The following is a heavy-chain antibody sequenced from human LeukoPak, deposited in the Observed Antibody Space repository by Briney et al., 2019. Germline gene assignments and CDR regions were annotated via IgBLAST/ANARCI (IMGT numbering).Heavy chain of an antibody. CDR1: GYTFTSYG. CDR3: ARAGLGYDILTGYYDYYYYYGMDV. Sequence: GASVKVSCKASGYTFTSYGISWVRQAPGQGLEWMGWISAYNGNTNYAQKLQGRVTMTTDTSTSTAYMELRSLRSDDTAVYYCARAGLGYDILTGYYDYYYYYGMDVWGQGTTVTVSS. V-gene: IGHV1-18*01. D-gene: IGHD3-9*01. CDR2: ISAYNGNT. J-gene: IGHJ6*02.